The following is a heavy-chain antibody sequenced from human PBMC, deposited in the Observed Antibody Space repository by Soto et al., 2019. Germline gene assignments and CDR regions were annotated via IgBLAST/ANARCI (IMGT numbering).Heavy chain of an antibody. CDR1: GGTFSSYA. CDR2: IIPIVGTA. CDR3: AKVLGYCSSTSCLYYYYGMAV. V-gene: IGHV1-69*01. J-gene: IGHJ6*02. D-gene: IGHD2-2*01. Sequence: QVQLVQSGAEVKKPGSSVKVSCKASGGTFSSYAISWVRQAPGQGLEWLGGIIPIVGTANYAQKFQGRVTITAYESRSTAYMELRSLRAEDTAVYYCAKVLGYCSSTSCLYYYYGMAVWGQGTTVTVSS.